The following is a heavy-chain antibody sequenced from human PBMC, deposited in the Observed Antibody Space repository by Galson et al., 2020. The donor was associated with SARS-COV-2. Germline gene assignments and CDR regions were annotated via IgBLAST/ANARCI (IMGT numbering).Heavy chain of an antibody. V-gene: IGHV3-23*01. J-gene: IGHJ5*02. CDR2: ISGSGGST. CDR3: AKGPHGWLPDTNWFDP. CDR1: GFTFSSYA. Sequence: GGSLRLSCAASGFTFSSYAMSWVRQAPGKGLEWVSAISGSGGSTYYADSVKGRFTISRDNSKNTLYLQMNSLGAEDTAVYYCAKGPHGWLPDTNWFDPWGQGTLVTVSS. D-gene: IGHD3-22*01.